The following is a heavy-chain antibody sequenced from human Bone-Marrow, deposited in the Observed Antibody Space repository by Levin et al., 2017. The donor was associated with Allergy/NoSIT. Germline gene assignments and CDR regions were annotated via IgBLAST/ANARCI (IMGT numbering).Heavy chain of an antibody. J-gene: IGHJ2*01. Sequence: AASVKVSCKASGGTFKNYGISWVRQAPGQGLEWMAGIIPIYGTSHHAQNFQDRVTLSADESTSTVYMELRWLRSEDTALYYCARGGTYGGNNWYFDLWGRGTLVTVSS. CDR3: ARGGTYGGNNWYFDL. V-gene: IGHV1-69*13. D-gene: IGHD4-23*01. CDR2: IIPIYGTS. CDR1: GGTFKNYG.